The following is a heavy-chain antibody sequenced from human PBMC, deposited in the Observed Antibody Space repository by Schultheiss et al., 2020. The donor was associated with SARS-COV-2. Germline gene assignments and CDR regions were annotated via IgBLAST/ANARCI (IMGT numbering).Heavy chain of an antibody. J-gene: IGHJ5*02. CDR3: AKDYSSSWSYNWFDP. D-gene: IGHD6-13*01. CDR1: GFTFSSYA. CDR2: ISWNSGSI. V-gene: IGHV3-9*01. Sequence: GGSLRLSCAASGFTFSSYAMHWVRQAPGKGLEWVSGISWNSGSIGYADSVKGRFTISRDNAKNSLYLQMNSLRAEDTALYYCAKDYSSSWSYNWFDPWGQGTLVTVSS.